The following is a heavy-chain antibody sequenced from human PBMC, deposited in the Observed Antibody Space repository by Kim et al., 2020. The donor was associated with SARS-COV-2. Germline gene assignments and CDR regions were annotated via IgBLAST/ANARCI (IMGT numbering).Heavy chain of an antibody. CDR1: GFTFSSYG. CDR2: ISYDGSNK. J-gene: IGHJ4*02. CDR3: AKGAWYSSPRGYFDY. Sequence: GGSLRLSCAASGFTFSSYGMHWVRQAPGKGLEWVAVISYDGSNKYYADSVKGRFTISRDNSKNTLYLQMNSLRAEDTAVYYCAKGAWYSSPRGYFDYWGQGTLVTVSS. D-gene: IGHD6-13*01. V-gene: IGHV3-30*18.